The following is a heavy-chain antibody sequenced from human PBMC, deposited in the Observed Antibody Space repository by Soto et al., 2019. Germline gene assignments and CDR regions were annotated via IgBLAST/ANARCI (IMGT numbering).Heavy chain of an antibody. CDR1: GFTFSSYS. J-gene: IGHJ4*02. CDR2: ISSSSSYI. V-gene: IGHV3-21*01. CDR3: ARDPSELRFLEWLSLPYFDY. Sequence: EVQLVESGGGLVKPGGSLRLSCAASGFTFSSYSMNWVRQAPGKGLEWVSSISSSSSYIYYADSVKGRFTISRDNAKNAMYLQMNSQRAEDTAVYYCARDPSELRFLEWLSLPYFDYWGQGTLVTVSS. D-gene: IGHD3-3*01.